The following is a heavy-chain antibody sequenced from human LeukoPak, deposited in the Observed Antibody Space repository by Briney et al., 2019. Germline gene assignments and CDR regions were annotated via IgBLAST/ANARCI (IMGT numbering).Heavy chain of an antibody. CDR3: AKGYGWEASYYYYYMDV. J-gene: IGHJ6*03. Sequence: GGSLRLSCTASGFTFSSYGMDWVRQAPGKGLEWVSVISGNGGSTYYAESVKGRFTISRDNSKNTLYLQMNSLRAEDTAVYYCAKGYGWEASYYYYYMDVWGKGTTVTISS. CDR1: GFTFSSYG. V-gene: IGHV3-23*01. CDR2: ISGNGGST. D-gene: IGHD1-26*01.